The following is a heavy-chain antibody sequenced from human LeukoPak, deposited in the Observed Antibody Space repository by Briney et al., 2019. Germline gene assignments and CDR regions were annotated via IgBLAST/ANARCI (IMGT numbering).Heavy chain of an antibody. CDR1: GFTFRNYG. J-gene: IGHJ4*02. Sequence: GGSLRLSCVASGFTFRNYGMHWIRQAPGKGLEWVSVIFYNGSKKYYADFVKGRFTISRDNSKNVVYLQMDSLRAEDTAFYYCARSLGETTFDWWGQGTLVTVPS. CDR2: IFYNGSKK. CDR3: ARSLGETTFDW. D-gene: IGHD3-16*01. V-gene: IGHV3-33*01.